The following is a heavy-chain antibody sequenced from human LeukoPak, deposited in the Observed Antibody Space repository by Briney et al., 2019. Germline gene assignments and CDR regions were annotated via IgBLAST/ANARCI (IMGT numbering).Heavy chain of an antibody. CDR1: GFTFSRYW. CDR2: IKQDGSEK. Sequence: GGSLRLSCAASGFTFSRYWMTWVRQAPGKGLEWVANIKQDGSEKYYVDSVKGRFTISRDNAKNSLYLQMNSLRAEDTAVYYCARGYCSGGSCYKAGYFDYWGQGTLVTVSS. J-gene: IGHJ4*02. CDR3: ARGYCSGGSCYKAGYFDY. D-gene: IGHD2-15*01. V-gene: IGHV3-7*01.